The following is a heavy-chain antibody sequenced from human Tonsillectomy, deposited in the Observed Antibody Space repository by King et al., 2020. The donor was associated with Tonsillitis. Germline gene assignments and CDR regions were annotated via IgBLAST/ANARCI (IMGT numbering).Heavy chain of an antibody. V-gene: IGHV3-30-3*01. J-gene: IGHJ6*02. CDR2: ISFDVGNK. D-gene: IGHD3-10*01. Sequence: QVQLVESGGGVVQPGRSLRLSCAASGFTFNRHSMDWVRQAPGKGLEWVAIISFDVGNKFYADYVKGRLTIPRENSKNTLYLQMNSLGTEDTAVYYCARPRMGLWFGPEDYYYGMDVWGQGTTVTVSS. CDR3: ARPRMGLWFGPEDYYYGMDV. CDR1: GFTFNRHS.